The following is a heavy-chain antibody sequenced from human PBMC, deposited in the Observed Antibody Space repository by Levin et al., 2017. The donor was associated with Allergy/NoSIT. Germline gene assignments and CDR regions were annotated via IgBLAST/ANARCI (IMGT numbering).Heavy chain of an antibody. CDR1: GFTFTSSA. Sequence: SVKVSCKASGFTFTSSAMQWVRQARGQRLEWIGWIVVGSGNTNYAQKFQERVTITRDMSTSTAYMELSSLRSEDTAVYYCAADSSSFSLLWFGEFDAFDIWGQGTMVTVSS. CDR3: AADSSSFSLLWFGEFDAFDI. J-gene: IGHJ3*02. CDR2: IVVGSGNT. D-gene: IGHD3-10*01. V-gene: IGHV1-58*02.